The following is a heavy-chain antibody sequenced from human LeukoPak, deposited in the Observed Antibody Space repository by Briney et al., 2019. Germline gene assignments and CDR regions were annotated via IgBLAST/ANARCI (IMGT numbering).Heavy chain of an antibody. CDR3: AREFGYYDSSGY. D-gene: IGHD3-22*01. CDR1: GYTFTGYY. J-gene: IGHJ4*02. Sequence: GASVKVSCKASGYTFTGYYMHWVRQAPGQGLEWMGRINPNSGGTNYAQKFQGRVTMTRDTSISTAYMELSRLRSDDTAVYYCAREFGYYDSSGYWGQGTLVTVSS. V-gene: IGHV1-2*06. CDR2: INPNSGGT.